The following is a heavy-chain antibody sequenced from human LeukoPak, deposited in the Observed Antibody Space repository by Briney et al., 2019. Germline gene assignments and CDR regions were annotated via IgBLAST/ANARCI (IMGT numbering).Heavy chain of an antibody. D-gene: IGHD6-13*01. J-gene: IGHJ3*02. Sequence: GGSLRLSLAASGFTFITYTLHWVRQAPGKVRDGLAGISYDGSNKYYGDSVNGRFTISRDNFKNSLQLQMHSLTTEDTAIYYCERDPLQQLVWGAFDIWGLGTVVTVSS. CDR1: GFTFITYT. V-gene: IGHV3-30-3*01. CDR3: ERDPLQQLVWGAFDI. CDR2: ISYDGSNK.